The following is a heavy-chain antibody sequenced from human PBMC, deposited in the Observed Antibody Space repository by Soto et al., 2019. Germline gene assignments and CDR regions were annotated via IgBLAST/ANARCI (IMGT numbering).Heavy chain of an antibody. Sequence: ASVKVSCKASGYTFTGYYMHWVRQAPGQGLEWMGWVNPNSGGTGYSQRFQGRVTITRDTSATTAYMELSSLRSEDTALYYCARKDYYGSGIYYFDYWGQGSLVTVSS. CDR2: VNPNSGGT. D-gene: IGHD3-10*01. V-gene: IGHV1-2*02. CDR3: ARKDYYGSGIYYFDY. CDR1: GYTFTGYY. J-gene: IGHJ4*02.